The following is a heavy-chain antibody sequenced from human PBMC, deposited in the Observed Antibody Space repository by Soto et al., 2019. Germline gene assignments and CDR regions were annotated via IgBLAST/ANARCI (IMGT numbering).Heavy chain of an antibody. CDR1: GYTLTSYD. CDR3: ARDILSGYLPSYYYYYGMDV. D-gene: IGHD3-22*01. CDR2: MNPNSGNT. V-gene: IGHV1-8*01. J-gene: IGHJ6*02. Sequence: ASVKVSCKASGYTLTSYDINWVRQATGQGLEWVGWMNPNSGNTGYAQKFQGRVTMTRDTSTSTVYMELSSLRSEDTAVYYCARDILSGYLPSYYYYYGMDVWGQGTTVTVSS.